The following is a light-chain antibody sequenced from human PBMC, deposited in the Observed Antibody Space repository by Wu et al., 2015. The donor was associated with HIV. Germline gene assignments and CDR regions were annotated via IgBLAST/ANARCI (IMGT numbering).Light chain of an antibody. CDR2: GAS. V-gene: IGKV3-15*01. Sequence: EIVMTQSPATLSXSPGERATLSCRASQSVSSNLAWYQQKPGQAPRLLIYGASTRATGIPARFSGSGSGTEFTLTISSLQSEDFAVYYCQQYNNWPRTFGQGTKVEIK. CDR3: QQYNNWPRT. J-gene: IGKJ1*01. CDR1: QSVSSN.